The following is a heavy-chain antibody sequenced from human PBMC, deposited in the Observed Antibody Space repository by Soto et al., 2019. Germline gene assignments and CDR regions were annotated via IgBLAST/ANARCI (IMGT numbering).Heavy chain of an antibody. Sequence: QVRLVESGGGVVQPGRSLRLSCAASGFTFNIYAMHWVRQAPGKGLEWVAVISHDGTSRYYGDSVKGRVTISSDNSKSMVFVQMNSLGVEHTAVYYCVRSSGVRARDFAYWVQGTLVTVAS. J-gene: IGHJ4*02. CDR1: GFTFNIYA. V-gene: IGHV3-30-3*01. CDR3: VRSSGVRARDFAY. CDR2: ISHDGTSR. D-gene: IGHD3-10*01.